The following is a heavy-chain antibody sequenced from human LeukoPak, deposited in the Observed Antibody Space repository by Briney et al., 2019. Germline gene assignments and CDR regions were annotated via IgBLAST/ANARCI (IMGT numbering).Heavy chain of an antibody. J-gene: IGHJ5*02. CDR2: INHSGST. D-gene: IGHD3-10*01. CDR3: ASGIWFGELLP. Sequence: SETLSLTCAVYGGSFSGYYWSWIRQPPGKGLEWIGGINHSGSTNYNPSLKSRVTISVDTSKNQFSLKLSSVTAADTAVYYCASGIWFGELLPWGQGTLVTVSS. CDR1: GGSFSGYY. V-gene: IGHV4-34*01.